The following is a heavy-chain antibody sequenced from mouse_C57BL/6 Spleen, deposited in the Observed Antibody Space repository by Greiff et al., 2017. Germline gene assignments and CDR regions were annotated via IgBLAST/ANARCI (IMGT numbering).Heavy chain of an antibody. D-gene: IGHD1-1*01. V-gene: IGHV1-61*01. J-gene: IGHJ2*01. CDR2: IYPSDSET. Sequence: QVQLQQSGAELVRPGSSVKLSCKASGYTFTSYWMDWVKQRPGQGLEWIGNIYPSDSETHYNQKFKDKATLTVDKSSSTAYMQLSSLTSEDSAVYYCARDYGSSYYYWGQGTTLTVSS. CDR3: ARDYGSSYYY. CDR1: GYTFTSYW.